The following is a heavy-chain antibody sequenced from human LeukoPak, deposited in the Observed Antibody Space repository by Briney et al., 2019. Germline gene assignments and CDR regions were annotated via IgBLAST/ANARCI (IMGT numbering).Heavy chain of an antibody. J-gene: IGHJ4*02. CDR1: GFAFETYT. CDR3: AKGLFSGYDKYLDS. Sequence: GGSLRLSCVASGFAFETYTMNWVRQAPGKGLEWVCFISSTSSDINYADSVRDRFTISRDNAKNSLFLQMDSLRVEDPAVYYCAKGLFSGYDKYLDSWGQGALVTVSS. V-gene: IGHV3-21*04. CDR2: ISSTSSDI. D-gene: IGHD5-12*01.